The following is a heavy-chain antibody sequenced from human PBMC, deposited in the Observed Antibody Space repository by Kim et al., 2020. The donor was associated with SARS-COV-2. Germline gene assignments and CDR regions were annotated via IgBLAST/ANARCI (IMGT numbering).Heavy chain of an antibody. D-gene: IGHD2-2*01. J-gene: IGHJ5*02. CDR3: ARQYCSSTSCYPNWFDP. V-gene: IGHV3-7*01. Sequence: GGSLRLSCAASGFTFSSYWMSWVRQAPGKGLEWVANIKKDGSEKYYVDSVKGRFTISRDNAKNSLYLQMNSLRAEDTAVYYCARQYCSSTSCYPNWFDPWGQGTLVTVSS. CDR2: IKKDGSEK. CDR1: GFTFSSYW.